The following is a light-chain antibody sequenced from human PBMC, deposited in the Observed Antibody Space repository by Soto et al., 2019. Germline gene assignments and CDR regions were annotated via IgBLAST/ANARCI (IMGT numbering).Light chain of an antibody. Sequence: DIQMTQSPSSLSASVGDRVTITCQASQDIKNYLNWYQQKSGKAPKLLIYDASDLETGVPSRFSGSGSGTDFIFTINSLQPEDIATYYCQQYDNLPLTFGGGTKVDIK. CDR1: QDIKNY. CDR3: QQYDNLPLT. V-gene: IGKV1-33*01. J-gene: IGKJ4*01. CDR2: DAS.